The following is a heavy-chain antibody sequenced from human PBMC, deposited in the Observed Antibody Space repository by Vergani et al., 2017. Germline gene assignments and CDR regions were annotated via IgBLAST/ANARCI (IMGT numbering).Heavy chain of an antibody. V-gene: IGHV3-21*01. J-gene: IGHJ5*02. CDR1: GFTLSSYS. D-gene: IGHD2-2*01. Sequence: EVQLVESGGGLVKPGGSLRLSCAASGFTLSSYSMNWVRQAPGKGLEWVSSISSSSSYIYYADSVKGRFTISRDNAKNSLYLQMNSLRAEDTAVYYCARDSTAANRPNWFDPWGQGTLVTVSS. CDR3: ARDSTAANRPNWFDP. CDR2: ISSSSSYI.